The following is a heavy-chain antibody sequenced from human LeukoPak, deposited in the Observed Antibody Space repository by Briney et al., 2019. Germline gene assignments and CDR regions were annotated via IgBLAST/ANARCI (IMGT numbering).Heavy chain of an antibody. Sequence: SETLSLTCTVSGGSISSSSYYWGWIRQPPGKGLEWIGSIYYSGSTYYNPSLKSRVTISVDTSKNQFPLKLSSVTAADTTIYYCARHWIQLWFFDYWGQGTLVTVSS. CDR1: GGSISSSSYY. V-gene: IGHV4-39*01. J-gene: IGHJ4*02. CDR3: ARHWIQLWFFDY. CDR2: IYYSGST. D-gene: IGHD5-18*01.